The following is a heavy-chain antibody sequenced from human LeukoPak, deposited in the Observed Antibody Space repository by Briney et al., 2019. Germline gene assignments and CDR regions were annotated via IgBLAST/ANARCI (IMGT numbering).Heavy chain of an antibody. CDR1: GYTFTDSE. Sequence: ASVKVSCKASGYTFTDSEINWVRQAPGQGLEWMGWMNPNSGDTGYAQKFQGRVTMTKNTSISTAYMELSSLRSEDTAVFCCARGCSGSSCYTGWYFDLWGRGTLVTVSS. CDR3: ARGCSGSSCYTGWYFDL. V-gene: IGHV1-8*01. D-gene: IGHD2-2*02. CDR2: MNPNSGDT. J-gene: IGHJ2*01.